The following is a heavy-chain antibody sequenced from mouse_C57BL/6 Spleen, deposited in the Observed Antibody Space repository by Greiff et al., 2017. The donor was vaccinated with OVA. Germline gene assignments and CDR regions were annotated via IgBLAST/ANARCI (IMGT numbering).Heavy chain of an antibody. CDR3: ARGFYGSSSWYFDV. CDR2: ISYDGSN. V-gene: IGHV3-6*01. Sequence: EVKLMESGPGLVKPSQSLSLTCSVTGYSITSGYYWNWIRQFPGNKLEWMGYISYDGSNNYNPSLKNRISITRDTSKNQFFLKLNSVTTEDTATYYCARGFYGSSSWYFDVWGTGTTVTVSS. J-gene: IGHJ1*03. D-gene: IGHD1-1*01. CDR1: GYSITSGYY.